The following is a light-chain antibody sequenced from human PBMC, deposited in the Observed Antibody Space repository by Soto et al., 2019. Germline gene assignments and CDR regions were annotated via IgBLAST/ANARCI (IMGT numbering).Light chain of an antibody. Sequence: IGLTKSPGPLSLSPGERATLSCRASQSVSSSYLAWYQQKPGQASRLLIYGASSRATGIPDRFSGSGSGTDFTLTISSLQSEDFAVYYCQQYNNWIPMTFGQGTRMAIK. CDR3: QQYNNWIPMT. V-gene: IGKV3-20*01. CDR1: QSVSSSY. J-gene: IGKJ5*01. CDR2: GAS.